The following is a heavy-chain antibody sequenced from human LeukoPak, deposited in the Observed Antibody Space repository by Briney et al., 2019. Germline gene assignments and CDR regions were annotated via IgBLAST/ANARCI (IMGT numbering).Heavy chain of an antibody. CDR1: GFTFSDFD. D-gene: IGHD2-15*01. CDR3: AKLKEDCCGSFDP. Sequence: GGTLRLSCAASGFTFSDFDMTWVRQAPGKGLEWVSSFSSSGGSTYYADSVRGRFIISRDNSKNTLYLQMSSLRAEDTAVYYCAKLKEDCCGSFDPWGQGTLVTVSS. J-gene: IGHJ5*02. V-gene: IGHV3-23*01. CDR2: FSSSGGST.